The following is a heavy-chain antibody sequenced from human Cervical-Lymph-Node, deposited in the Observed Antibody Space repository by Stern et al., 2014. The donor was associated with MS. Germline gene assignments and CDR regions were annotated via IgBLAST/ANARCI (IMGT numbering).Heavy chain of an antibody. CDR1: GFSLSTSGVS. V-gene: IGHV2-5*01. Sequence: HITLKESGPTLVKPTQTLTLTCTFSGFSLSTSGVSVAWIRQPPGKALEWLALFYWNGDKRYNPSLKTRVTITKDTSENQVVLKMTSMAPVDTATYYCAHNFGPAGNLDNAFDIWGRGTMVTVSS. D-gene: IGHD6-13*01. J-gene: IGHJ3*02. CDR2: FYWNGDK. CDR3: AHNFGPAGNLDNAFDI.